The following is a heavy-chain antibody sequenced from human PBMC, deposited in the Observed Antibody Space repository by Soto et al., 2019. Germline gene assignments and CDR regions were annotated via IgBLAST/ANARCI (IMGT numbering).Heavy chain of an antibody. D-gene: IGHD2-2*01. J-gene: IGHJ5*02. CDR3: ARLHCNSPNCVPLDP. CDR2: IYYSGSA. CDR1: GGSFSGYY. V-gene: IGHV4-39*01. Sequence: TCAVYGGSFSGYYWGWIRQPPGKGLEWIGSIYYSGSAYYSPSLKSRVTMSVDTSKNQLSLKLSSVTAADTAVYYCARLHCNSPNCVPLDPWGQGTLVTVSS.